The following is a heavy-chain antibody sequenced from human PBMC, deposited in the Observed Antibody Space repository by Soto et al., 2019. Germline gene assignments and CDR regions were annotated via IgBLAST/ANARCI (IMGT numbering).Heavy chain of an antibody. V-gene: IGHV3-23*01. Sequence: GGSLRISCAASGFIFNNYAMNWVRQAPGKGMEWVSSISPTGGNAYYADSVKGRLTVSRDNSKNTLDLQMNSLRVEDTAMYYCVRHQGDKSSGDYVYGFTICGRGTMVPV. CDR3: VRHQGDKSSGDYVYGFTI. D-gene: IGHD4-17*01. J-gene: IGHJ3*02. CDR2: ISPTGGNA. CDR1: GFIFNNYA.